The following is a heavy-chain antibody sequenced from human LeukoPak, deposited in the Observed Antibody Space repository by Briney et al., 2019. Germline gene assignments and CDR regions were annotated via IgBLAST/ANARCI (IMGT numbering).Heavy chain of an antibody. D-gene: IGHD2-2*01. CDR2: LSIGGGNK. CDR3: SKGLRSYLVRQSYFDS. J-gene: IGHJ4*02. V-gene: IGHV3-23*01. CDR1: GFTFNNYG. Sequence: GGSLRLSCAASGFTFNNYGMSWVRQAPGKGLEWVSCLSIGGGNKYYEDSVKGQFPITIDKAKNTLYLQMNSLSVEATAVYYYSKGLRSYLVRQSYFDSWGQGTLVTVSS.